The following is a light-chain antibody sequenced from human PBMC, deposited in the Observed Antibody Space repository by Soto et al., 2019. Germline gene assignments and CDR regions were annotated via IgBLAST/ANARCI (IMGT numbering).Light chain of an antibody. Sequence: QAVVTQEPSLTVSPGGTVTLTCGSNTGAVTSGHYPYWFQQKPGQAPRTLISDTNNKHSWTPARFSGSLLGGKAALTLSGAQPEDEAEYYCLLSYSGARVFGGGTQLTVL. CDR1: TGAVTSGHY. V-gene: IGLV7-46*01. J-gene: IGLJ2*01. CDR2: DTN. CDR3: LLSYSGARV.